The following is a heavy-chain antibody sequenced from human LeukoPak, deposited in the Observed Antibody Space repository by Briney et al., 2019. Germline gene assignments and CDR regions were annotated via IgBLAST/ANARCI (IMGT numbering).Heavy chain of an antibody. CDR1: GYRFTNYC. CDR2: IYPGASDT. V-gene: IGHV5-51*01. D-gene: IGHD2-2*01. J-gene: IGHJ6*03. Sequence: GESLKISCEGSGYRFTNYCIGWAGQMPLEASERMGIIYPGASDTRYTPSFQGQVTISADKSTSTAYLQWSSLKASDTAMFYCARQHRSSTSHKVPMDVWGKGTTVTVSS. CDR3: ARQHRSSTSHKVPMDV.